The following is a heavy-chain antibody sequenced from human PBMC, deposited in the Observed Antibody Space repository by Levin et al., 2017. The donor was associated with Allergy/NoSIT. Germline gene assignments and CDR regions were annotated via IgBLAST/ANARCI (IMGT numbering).Heavy chain of an antibody. J-gene: IGHJ6*02. Sequence: GGSLRLSCAASGFTFSSYSMNWVRQAPGKGLEWVSYISSSSSTIYYADSVKGRFTISRDNAKNSLYLQMNSLRAEDTAVYYCARGYYDYVWGSYRAFYYGMDVWGQGTTVTVSS. V-gene: IGHV3-48*01. D-gene: IGHD3-16*01. CDR3: ARGYYDYVWGSYRAFYYGMDV. CDR1: GFTFSSYS. CDR2: ISSSSSTI.